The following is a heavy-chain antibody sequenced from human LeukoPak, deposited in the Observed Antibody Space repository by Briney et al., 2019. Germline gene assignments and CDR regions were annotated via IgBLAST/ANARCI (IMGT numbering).Heavy chain of an antibody. V-gene: IGHV7-4-1*02. D-gene: IGHD3-16*02. CDR1: GYTFTGYY. CDR2: IHPSTGNP. CDR3: ARAYQRLGYLSLPDY. J-gene: IGHJ4*02. Sequence: ASVKVSCKASGYTFTGYYMHWVRQAPGQGLEWMGWIHPSTGNPTYAQGFTGRFVFSLDTSVSTTYLQISSLKAEDTAVYYCARAYQRLGYLSLPDYWGQGTLVTVSS.